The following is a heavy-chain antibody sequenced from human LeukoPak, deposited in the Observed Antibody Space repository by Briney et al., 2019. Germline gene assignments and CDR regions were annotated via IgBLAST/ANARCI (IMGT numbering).Heavy chain of an antibody. D-gene: IGHD6-13*01. J-gene: IGHJ6*03. CDR2: ISPGDSDT. V-gene: IGHV5-51*01. CDR1: GYSFTSYW. Sequence: GESLKISCKGSGYSFTSYWIGWVRQMPGKGLEWMGIISPGDSDTRYSPSFQGQVTISADKSISTAYLQWSSLKASDTAMYYCAKLAADGTQGSYPWYYYYYMDVWGKGTTVTVSS. CDR3: AKLAADGTQGSYPWYYYYYMDV.